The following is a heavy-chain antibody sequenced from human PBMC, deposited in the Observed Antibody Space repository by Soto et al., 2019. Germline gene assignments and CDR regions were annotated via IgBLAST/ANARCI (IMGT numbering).Heavy chain of an antibody. CDR3: GRGQVGYCSGGSCYWWFDP. J-gene: IGHJ5*02. D-gene: IGHD2-15*01. V-gene: IGHV4-34*01. Sequence: PSDTLSLTCAVYGGSFSGYYWSWIRQPPGKGLEWIGEINHSGSTNYNPSLKSRVTISVDTSKNQFSLKRSSVTAADTAVYYCGRGQVGYCSGGSCYWWFDPWGQGTLVTVSS. CDR1: GGSFSGYY. CDR2: INHSGST.